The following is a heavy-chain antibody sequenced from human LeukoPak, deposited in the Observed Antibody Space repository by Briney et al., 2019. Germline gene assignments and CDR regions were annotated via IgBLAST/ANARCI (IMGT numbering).Heavy chain of an antibody. CDR2: INPNSGGT. CDR3: ASGDGAGNDLDAFDI. J-gene: IGHJ3*02. D-gene: IGHD6-19*01. Sequence: ASVKVSCKASGYIFTDYYMHWVRQAPGQELGWMGRINPNSGGTNYAQKFQGRVTMTRDTSISTAYTELSSLRSEDTAVYYCASGDGAGNDLDAFDIWGQGTMVTVSS. CDR1: GYIFTDYY. V-gene: IGHV1/OR15-1*01.